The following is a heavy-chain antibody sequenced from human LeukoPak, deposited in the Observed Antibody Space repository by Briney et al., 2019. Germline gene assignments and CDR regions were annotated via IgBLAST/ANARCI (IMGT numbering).Heavy chain of an antibody. CDR1: GFTFSSYG. J-gene: IGHJ4*02. Sequence: GGSLRLSCAAPGFTFSSYGMHWVRQAPGKGLEWVAFIRYDGSNKYYADSVKGRFTISRDNSKNTLYLQMNSLRAEDTAVYYCAKDKGSRPRGQQQLVPPYYFDYWGQGTLVTVSS. V-gene: IGHV3-30*02. D-gene: IGHD6-13*01. CDR2: IRYDGSNK. CDR3: AKDKGSRPRGQQQLVPPYYFDY.